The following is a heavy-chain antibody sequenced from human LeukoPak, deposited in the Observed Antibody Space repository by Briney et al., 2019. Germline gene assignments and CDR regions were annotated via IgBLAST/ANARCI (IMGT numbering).Heavy chain of an antibody. D-gene: IGHD6-6*01. CDR3: ARGLKLRRYFQH. CDR2: INHSGST. V-gene: IGHV4-34*01. J-gene: IGHJ1*01. Sequence: GSLRLSCAASGFTFSTYGMHWVRQPPGKGLEWIGEINHSGSTNYNPSLKSRVTISVDTSKNQFSLKLSSVTAADTAVYYCARGLKLRRYFQHWGQGTLVTVSS. CDR1: GFTFSTYG.